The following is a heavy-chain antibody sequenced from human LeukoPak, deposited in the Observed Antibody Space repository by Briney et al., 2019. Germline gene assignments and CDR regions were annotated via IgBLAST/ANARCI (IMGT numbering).Heavy chain of an antibody. CDR2: IYGGGST. Sequence: GGSLRLSCAASGFIVSSNYMSWVRQAPGKGLEWVSIIYGGGSTWYADSVKGRFTISRDNSKNTLYLQMNSLRAEDTAVYYCARDGLPAARDIWGQGTMVTVSS. CDR3: ARDGLPAARDI. V-gene: IGHV3-66*01. D-gene: IGHD6-6*01. CDR1: GFIVSSNY. J-gene: IGHJ3*02.